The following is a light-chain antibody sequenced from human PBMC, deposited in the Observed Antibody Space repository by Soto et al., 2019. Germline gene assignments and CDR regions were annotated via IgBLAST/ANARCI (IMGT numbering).Light chain of an antibody. Sequence: QAVVTQEPSLTVSPGGTVTGTCGSNTGAVTSGHYPYWFQQKPGQAPRTLIYDTNNKHSWTPARFSGSLLGGKAALTLSGAQPEDEADYYCLLSYSGAYVVFGGGTKLTVL. CDR1: TGAVTSGHY. CDR3: LLSYSGAYVV. CDR2: DTN. J-gene: IGLJ2*01. V-gene: IGLV7-46*01.